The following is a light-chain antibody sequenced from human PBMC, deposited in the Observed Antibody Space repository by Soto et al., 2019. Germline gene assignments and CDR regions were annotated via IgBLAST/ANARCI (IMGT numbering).Light chain of an antibody. Sequence: DIELTQSPASLSLSVGDRATLSCRASQDVSSYLAWYQQKPGKTPRLLIHGASNMASGIPARFSGSGSGTDFTLTINSLQAEDFAVYYCQQDYSFPITFGQGTRLEIK. CDR1: QDVSSY. CDR2: GAS. CDR3: QQDYSFPIT. V-gene: IGKV3-11*01. J-gene: IGKJ5*01.